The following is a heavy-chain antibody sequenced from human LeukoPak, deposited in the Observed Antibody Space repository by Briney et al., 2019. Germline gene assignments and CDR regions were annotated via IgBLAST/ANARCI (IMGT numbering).Heavy chain of an antibody. CDR1: GESFTTFY. D-gene: IGHD7-27*01. Sequence: PSETLSLTCAVYGESFTTFYWSWIRQPPGKGLEWIGEINHSGRINYNPSLKSRVTISVDTSKNQFSLKVSSVTAADTAVYYCARGRRDWGSYYYHMDVWGKGTTVTVSS. J-gene: IGHJ6*03. CDR2: INHSGRI. V-gene: IGHV4-34*01. CDR3: ARGRRDWGSYYYHMDV.